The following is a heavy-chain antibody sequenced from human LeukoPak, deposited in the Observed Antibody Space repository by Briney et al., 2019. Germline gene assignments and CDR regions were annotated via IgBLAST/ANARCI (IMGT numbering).Heavy chain of an antibody. D-gene: IGHD5-12*01. CDR1: GFTFSSYG. CDR2: IWYDGSNK. V-gene: IGHV3-33*01. J-gene: IGHJ4*02. CDR3: ARDPEYGGYYFDY. Sequence: GRSLRLSCAASGFTFSSYGMHWVRQAPGKGLEWVAVIWYDGSNKYYADSVKGRFTISRDNPKNTLYLQMNSLRAEDTAVYYCARDPEYGGYYFDYWGQGTLVTVSS.